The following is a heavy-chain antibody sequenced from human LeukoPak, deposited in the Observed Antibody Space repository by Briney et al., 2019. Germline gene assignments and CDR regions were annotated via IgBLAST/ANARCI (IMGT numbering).Heavy chain of an antibody. J-gene: IGHJ6*02. CDR2: FSGRGGRT. V-gene: IGHV3-23*01. CDR1: GFTFSSYG. Sequence: GSLRLSSAPSGFTFSSYGMSSVPHAPEKGLEWVSTFSGRGGRTDYADSVKGRSTISRDNSQNRLYLQMNSLRAEDTAVYYCAKRFMDGNYGLGWGYYYYYGMDVWGQGTTVTVSS. CDR3: AKRFMDGNYGLGWGYYYYYGMDV. D-gene: IGHD4-17*01.